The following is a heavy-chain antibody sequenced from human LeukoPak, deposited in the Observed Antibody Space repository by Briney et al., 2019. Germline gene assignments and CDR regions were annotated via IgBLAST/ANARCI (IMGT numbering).Heavy chain of an antibody. CDR2: VDHSGRT. D-gene: IGHD3-10*01. V-gene: IGHV4-34*01. CDR3: ARVPPPGATAYGAVDS. CDR1: GGSFNGYY. Sequence: SETLALNCAVYGGSFNGYYWSWIRQSPGKGPELIGEVDHSGRTNYNPSLKSRLTMSVDTSKNQFSLKLTSVTAADTAIYYCARVPPPGATAYGAVDSWGRGTLVTVSS. J-gene: IGHJ5*01.